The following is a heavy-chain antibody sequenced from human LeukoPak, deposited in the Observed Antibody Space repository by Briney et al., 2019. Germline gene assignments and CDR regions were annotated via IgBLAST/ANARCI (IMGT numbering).Heavy chain of an antibody. V-gene: IGHV3-74*01. J-gene: IGHJ4*02. CDR1: GFSFSGHW. Sequence: AGGSLRLSCTASGFSFSGHWMHWARRLPGKGLVWVSRISPTGSTTSYADSVKGRFTVSRDNAKNTLYLQVNNLRAEDTAVYYCARGPNSNWSGLDFWGQGTLLTVSS. CDR2: ISPTGSTT. D-gene: IGHD6-6*01. CDR3: ARGPNSNWSGLDF.